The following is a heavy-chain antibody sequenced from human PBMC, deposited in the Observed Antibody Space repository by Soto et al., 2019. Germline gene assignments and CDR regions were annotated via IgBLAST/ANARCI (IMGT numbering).Heavy chain of an antibody. J-gene: IGHJ4*02. Sequence: QVQLQESGPGLVKPSQTLSLTCTVSGGSISRGGYYWSWIRQHTGKGLEWIGYIYYSGSTYYNPSLKCRVTISVDTSKNHFSLKPSSVTAADTAVYYCASSGYDVLFDYLGQGTLVNVSS. CDR2: IYYSGST. CDR1: GGSISRGGYY. D-gene: IGHD5-12*01. V-gene: IGHV4-31*03. CDR3: ASSGYDVLFDY.